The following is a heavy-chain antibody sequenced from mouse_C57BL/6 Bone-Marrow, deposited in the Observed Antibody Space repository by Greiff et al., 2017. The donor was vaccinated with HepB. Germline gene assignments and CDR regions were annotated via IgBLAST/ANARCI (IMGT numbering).Heavy chain of an antibody. Sequence: QVHVKQSGPGLVAPSQSLSITCTVSGFSFTSYGVDWVRQSPGKGLEWLGVIWGVGSTNYNSALKSRLSISKDNSKSQVFLKMNSLQTDDTAMYYCASHYGGPYYFDYGGQGTTLTVSS. J-gene: IGHJ2*01. D-gene: IGHD1-1*02. CDR1: GFSFTSYG. CDR3: ASHYGGPYYFDY. V-gene: IGHV2-6*01. CDR2: IWGVGST.